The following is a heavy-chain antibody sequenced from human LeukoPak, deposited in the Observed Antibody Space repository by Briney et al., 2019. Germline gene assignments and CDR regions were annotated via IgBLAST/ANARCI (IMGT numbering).Heavy chain of an antibody. CDR2: ISYDGSNQ. Sequence: GGSLRLSCAASGFTFSSYGMHWVRQAPGKGLEWVAVISYDGSNQYYADSVKGRFTISRDNSKNTLYLQMNSLRAEDAAVYYCARARGDSSSWFLFHYWGQGTLVTVSS. CDR1: GFTFSSYG. V-gene: IGHV3-30*03. D-gene: IGHD6-13*01. CDR3: ARARGDSSSWFLFHY. J-gene: IGHJ4*02.